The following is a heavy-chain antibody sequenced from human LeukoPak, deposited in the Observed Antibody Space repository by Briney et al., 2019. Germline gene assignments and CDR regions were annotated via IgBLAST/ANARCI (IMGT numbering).Heavy chain of an antibody. D-gene: IGHD3-22*01. CDR3: ARELSPVVKYYFEY. CDR1: GFTFSSYG. Sequence: GGSLRLSCAASGFTFSSYGIHRVRQAPGKGLEWVAVIWYGGSNKYYADSVKGRFTISRDNSKNTLYLQMNSLRAEDTALYYCARELSPVVKYYFEYWGQGTLVTVSP. CDR2: IWYGGSNK. J-gene: IGHJ4*02. V-gene: IGHV3-33*01.